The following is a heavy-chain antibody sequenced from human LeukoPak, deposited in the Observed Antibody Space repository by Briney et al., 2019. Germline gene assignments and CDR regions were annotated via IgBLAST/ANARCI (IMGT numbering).Heavy chain of an antibody. CDR1: GGSISSYY. V-gene: IGHV4-59*01. Sequence: SETLSLTCTVSGGSISSYYWSWIRQPPGKGLEWIGYIYYSGSTNYNPSLKSRVTISVDTSKNQFSLKLSSVTAADTAVYYCARGVLYSSSWYKIDYWGQGTLVTVSS. J-gene: IGHJ4*02. D-gene: IGHD6-13*01. CDR3: ARGVLYSSSWYKIDY. CDR2: IYYSGST.